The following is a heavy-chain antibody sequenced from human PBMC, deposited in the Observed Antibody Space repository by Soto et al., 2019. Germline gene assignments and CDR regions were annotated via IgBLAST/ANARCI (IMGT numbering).Heavy chain of an antibody. CDR1: GYTFTSYY. CDR3: ARTSIAARLPGEGRHFDY. Sequence: ASVKVSCKASGYTFTSYYMHWVRQAPGQGLEWMGIINPSGGSTSYAQKFQGRVTMTRDTSTSTVYMELSSLRSEDTAVYYCARTSIAARLPGEGRHFDYSGQGPLFTLSS. CDR2: INPSGGST. V-gene: IGHV1-46*01. J-gene: IGHJ4*02. D-gene: IGHD6-6*01.